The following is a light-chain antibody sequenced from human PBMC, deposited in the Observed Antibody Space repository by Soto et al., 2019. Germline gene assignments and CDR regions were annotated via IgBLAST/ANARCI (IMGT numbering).Light chain of an antibody. J-gene: IGKJ3*01. V-gene: IGKV3-20*01. CDR1: QSVRSSY. Sequence: EIVLTQSPGTLSLSPGERATLSCRASQSVRSSYLAWYQQKPGQAPRLLIYGASSRATGIPDRFSGSGSGTDFTLTISRLEPEDFAVYYCQQSYSIPRLTFGPGTRVEIK. CDR3: QQSYSIPRLT. CDR2: GAS.